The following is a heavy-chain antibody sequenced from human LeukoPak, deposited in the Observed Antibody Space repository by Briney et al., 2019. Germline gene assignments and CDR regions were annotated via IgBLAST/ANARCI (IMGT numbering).Heavy chain of an antibody. Sequence: GSLRLSCAASGFTFSSYWMHWVRQAPGKGLVWVSRINSDGSSTSYADSVKGRFTISRDNAKNTLYLQMNSLRAEDTAVYYCARGDRFLGWLYYYGMDVWGQGTTVTVSS. J-gene: IGHJ6*02. CDR3: ARGDRFLGWLYYYGMDV. CDR1: GFTFSSYW. CDR2: INSDGSST. V-gene: IGHV3-74*01. D-gene: IGHD3-3*01.